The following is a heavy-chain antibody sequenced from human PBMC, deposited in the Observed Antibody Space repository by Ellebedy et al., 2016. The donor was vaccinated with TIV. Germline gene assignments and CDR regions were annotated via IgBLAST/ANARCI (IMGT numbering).Heavy chain of an antibody. CDR2: IHYSGST. CDR1: GGSISSGGYS. Sequence: MPSETLSLTCTVSGGSISSGGYSWSWIRQLPGKGLEWIGYIHYSGSTYYNPSLKRRLTMSEAKSKNQFSLKLSSVTAADTAVYHCARADSNYFTHWGQGTLVTVSS. V-gene: IGHV4-31*03. D-gene: IGHD4-11*01. J-gene: IGHJ4*02. CDR3: ARADSNYFTH.